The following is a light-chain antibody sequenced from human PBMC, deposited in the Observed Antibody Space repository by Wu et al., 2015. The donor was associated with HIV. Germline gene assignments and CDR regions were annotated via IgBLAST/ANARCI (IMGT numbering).Light chain of an antibody. CDR3: QKYNGAPWT. CDR2: AAS. Sequence: DIEMTQSPSSLSASVGDRVTITCRAGQDISNYLAWYQQKPGKVPKLLMYAASTLQPGVPARFSGSGSGTDFTLTISSLEPEDVATYYCQKYNGAPWTFGQGTKVEL. V-gene: IGKV1-27*01. CDR1: QDISNY. J-gene: IGKJ1*01.